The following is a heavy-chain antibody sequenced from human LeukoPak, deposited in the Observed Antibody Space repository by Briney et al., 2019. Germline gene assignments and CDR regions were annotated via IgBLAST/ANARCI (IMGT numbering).Heavy chain of an antibody. CDR2: INHSGST. CDR1: GGSFSGYY. D-gene: IGHD6-19*01. V-gene: IGHV4-34*01. Sequence: PSETLSLTCAVYGGSFSGYYWSWIRQPPGKGLEWIGEINHSGSTNYNPSLKSRVTISVDTSKNQFSLKLSSVIAADTAVYYCARGKGYSTGWYFDYWGQGTLVTVSS. CDR3: ARGKGYSTGWYFDY. J-gene: IGHJ4*02.